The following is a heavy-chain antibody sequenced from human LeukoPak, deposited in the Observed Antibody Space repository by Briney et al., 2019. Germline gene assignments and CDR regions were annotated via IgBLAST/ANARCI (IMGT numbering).Heavy chain of an antibody. D-gene: IGHD4-17*01. J-gene: IGHJ4*02. CDR3: AREQVGDYYFDY. CDR1: GFTFSSYG. V-gene: IGHV3-33*01. CDR2: IWYDGSNK. Sequence: PGGSLRLSCAASGFTFSSYGMHWVRQAPGKGLEWVAVIWYDGSNKYYADSVKGRFTISRDNSKNTLYLQMNSLRAEDTAVYYCAREQVGDYYFDYWGQGTLVTVSS.